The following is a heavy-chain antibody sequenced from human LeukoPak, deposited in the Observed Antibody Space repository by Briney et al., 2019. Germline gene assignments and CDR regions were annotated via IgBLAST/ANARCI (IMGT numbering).Heavy chain of an antibody. CDR1: GGSFSGYY. CDR2: INHSGST. Sequence: SETLSLTCAVYGGSFSGYYWSWIRQPPGKGLEWIGEINHSGSTNYNPSLKSRVTMSVDTSKNQFSLKLSSVTAADTAVYYCARDFTPKQYSYGYYGMDVWGQGTTVTVSS. J-gene: IGHJ6*02. D-gene: IGHD5-18*01. V-gene: IGHV4-34*01. CDR3: ARDFTPKQYSYGYYGMDV.